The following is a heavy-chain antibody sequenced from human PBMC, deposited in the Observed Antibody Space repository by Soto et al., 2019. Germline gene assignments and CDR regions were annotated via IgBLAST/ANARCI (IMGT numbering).Heavy chain of an antibody. Sequence: QVQLVDSGGGEVQPGRSLRLSCAASGFTFSRYGMHWVRQAPGKGLEWVALIWYDGSNKYYADSVKGRFTISRDNSKNTLYLQMNNLRAEDTAIYYCARDILAVSGWYFDLWGRGTLVTVSS. CDR3: ARDILAVSGWYFDL. CDR1: GFTFSRYG. D-gene: IGHD5-12*01. CDR2: IWYDGSNK. J-gene: IGHJ2*01. V-gene: IGHV3-33*01.